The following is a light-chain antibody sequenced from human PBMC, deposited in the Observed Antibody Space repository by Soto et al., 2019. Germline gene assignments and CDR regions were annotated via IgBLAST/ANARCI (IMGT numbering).Light chain of an antibody. J-gene: IGKJ3*01. CDR3: QQYTKWPR. CDR1: QSVGSN. CDR2: GAS. V-gene: IGKV3-15*01. Sequence: EIVMTQSLATLSVSPGERATLSCRASQSVGSNLAWYQQKPGQAPRLLIYGASTRANGIPARFSGTGSGTEFTLTISSLQSDDFALYYCQQYTKWPRFGPGTKVDIK.